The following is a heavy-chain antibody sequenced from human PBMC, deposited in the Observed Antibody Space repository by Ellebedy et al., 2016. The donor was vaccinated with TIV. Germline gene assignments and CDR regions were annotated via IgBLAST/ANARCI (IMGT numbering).Heavy chain of an antibody. J-gene: IGHJ5*02. CDR1: GFTFGRYR. V-gene: IGHV3-74*01. CDR3: ARDRGDYSISGP. Sequence: HTGGSLRLXXVASGFTFGRYRMHWVRQAPGNKLVWVSRTKSDGSSTTYADSVKGRFTTSRDNARNTLYLQMNSLRGEDTAVYFCARDRGDYSISGPWGQGTLVTVCS. D-gene: IGHD4-11*01. CDR2: TKSDGSST.